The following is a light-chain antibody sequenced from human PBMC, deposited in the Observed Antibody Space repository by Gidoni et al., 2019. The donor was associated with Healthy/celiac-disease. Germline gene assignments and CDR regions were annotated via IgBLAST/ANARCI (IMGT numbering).Light chain of an antibody. J-gene: IGKJ3*01. CDR1: QSISSY. CDR2: AAS. Sequence: DIQMTQSPSSLSASVGDRVTITCRASQSISSYLNWYQQKLGKAPKLLIYAASSLQSGVPSRFSGSGSGTDFTLTISSLQPEDFATYYCQQSYSTPCTFGPGTKVDIK. V-gene: IGKV1-39*01. CDR3: QQSYSTPCT.